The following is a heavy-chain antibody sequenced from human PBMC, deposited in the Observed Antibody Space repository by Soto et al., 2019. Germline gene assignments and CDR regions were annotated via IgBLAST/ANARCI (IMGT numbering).Heavy chain of an antibody. V-gene: IGHV1-69*13. D-gene: IGHD6-13*01. CDR3: ARRAAAGRDYYYGMDV. J-gene: IGHJ6*02. CDR2: IIPIFGTA. CDR1: GGTFSSYA. Sequence: LVKVSCKASGGTFSSYAISWVRQAPGQGLEWMGGIIPIFGTANYAQKFQGRVTITADESASTAYMELSSLRSEDTAVYYCARRAAAGRDYYYGMDVWGQGTTVTVSS.